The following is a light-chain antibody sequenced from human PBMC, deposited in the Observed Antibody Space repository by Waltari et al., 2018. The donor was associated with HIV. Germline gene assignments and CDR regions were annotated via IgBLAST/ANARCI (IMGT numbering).Light chain of an antibody. V-gene: IGKV3-15*01. CDR2: DAS. CDR3: QQYNNWWT. Sequence: EIVMTQSPATLSVSPGGRATLSCRASQSVRNNLAWYQQKPGQAPRLLIYDASTRATGIPARFSGSGSGTEFSLTISSLQSEDFAVYYCQQYNNWWTFGQGTKVEIK. CDR1: QSVRNN. J-gene: IGKJ1*01.